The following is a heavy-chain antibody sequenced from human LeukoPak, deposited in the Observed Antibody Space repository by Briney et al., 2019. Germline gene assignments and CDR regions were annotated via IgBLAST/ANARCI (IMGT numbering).Heavy chain of an antibody. J-gene: IGHJ4*02. Sequence: GGSLRLSCAASGFTFSSYAMSWVRQAPGKGLEWVSAISGSGGSTYYADSVKGRFTISRDNSKNTLYLRMNSLRAEDTAVYYCAKETNYYDSSGLLDYWGQGTLVTVSS. CDR2: ISGSGGST. CDR1: GFTFSSYA. V-gene: IGHV3-23*01. CDR3: AKETNYYDSSGLLDY. D-gene: IGHD3-22*01.